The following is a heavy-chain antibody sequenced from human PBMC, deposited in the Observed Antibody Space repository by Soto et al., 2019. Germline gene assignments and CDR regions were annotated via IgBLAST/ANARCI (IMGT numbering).Heavy chain of an antibody. J-gene: IGHJ6*02. V-gene: IGHV1-69*13. Sequence: ASVKVSCKASGCTFSSYAISWVRQAPGQGLEWMGGIIPIFGTANYAQKFQGRVTITADESTSTAYMELSSLRSEDTAVYYCARGGAYSNPGGSYYYYYGMDVWGQGTTVTVSS. CDR2: IIPIFGTA. CDR3: ARGGAYSNPGGSYYYYYGMDV. D-gene: IGHD4-4*01. CDR1: GCTFSSYA.